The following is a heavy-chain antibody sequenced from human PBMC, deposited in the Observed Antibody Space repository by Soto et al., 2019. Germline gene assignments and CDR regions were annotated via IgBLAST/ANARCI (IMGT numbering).Heavy chain of an antibody. CDR3: AREEISSTWYHASFDP. CDR1: GGTFTSYA. V-gene: IGHV1-69*12. CDR2: IIPDFGAA. J-gene: IGHJ5*02. D-gene: IGHD6-13*01. Sequence: QVQLVQSGAEVKKPGSSVKVSCKASGGTFTSYAISWVRQVPGQGVEWMGGIIPDFGAAHYAQRFQGRVTITADDSTSTAYMELSSLRSDDTAVYYCAREEISSTWYHASFDPWGQGTLVTVSS.